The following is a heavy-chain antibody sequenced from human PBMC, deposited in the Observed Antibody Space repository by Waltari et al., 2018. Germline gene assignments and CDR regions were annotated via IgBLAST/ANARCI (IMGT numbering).Heavy chain of an antibody. J-gene: IGHJ6*02. CDR1: GYTLPAYH. Sequence: QVQLVQSGAEVKKHGASVKVSCMASGYTLPAYHVTWVRQAPGQGLEWMGWINPYSGATNSAQKFQGRVTMTRDTSVSTAYMELRSLRSDDTAVYYCARDREASMASFYYYGLDVWGLGTTVIVSS. D-gene: IGHD3-10*01. CDR3: ARDREASMASFYYYGLDV. CDR2: INPYSGAT. V-gene: IGHV1-2*02.